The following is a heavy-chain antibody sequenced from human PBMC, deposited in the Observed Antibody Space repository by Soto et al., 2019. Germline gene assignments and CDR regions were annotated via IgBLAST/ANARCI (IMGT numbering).Heavy chain of an antibody. D-gene: IGHD1-1*01. V-gene: IGHV2-70*01. J-gene: IGHJ4*02. CDR1: GFSLSTSGMC. CDR3: ARTTKDPRVSPLYYFDY. Sequence: GSGPTLVNPTQTLTLTCTFSGFSLSTSGMCVSWIRQPPGKALEWLALIDWDDDKYYSTSLKTRLTISKDTSKNQVVLTMTNMDPVDTATYYCARTTKDPRVSPLYYFDYWGQGTLVTVSS. CDR2: IDWDDDK.